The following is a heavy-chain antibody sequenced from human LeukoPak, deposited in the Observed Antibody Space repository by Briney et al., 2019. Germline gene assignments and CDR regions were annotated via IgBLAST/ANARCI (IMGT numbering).Heavy chain of an antibody. CDR1: GGSISSGDYS. CDR3: ARVGGRDIVVVPAAADYYMDV. D-gene: IGHD2-2*01. J-gene: IGHJ6*03. V-gene: IGHV4-30-4*08. CDR2: IYYRGST. Sequence: SQTLSLTCTVSGGSISSGDYSWSWIRQPPGKGLEWIGYIYYRGSTYYNPSLKSRVTISVDTSKNQFSLKLSSVTAADTAVYYCARVGGRDIVVVPAAADYYMDVWGKGTTVTVSS.